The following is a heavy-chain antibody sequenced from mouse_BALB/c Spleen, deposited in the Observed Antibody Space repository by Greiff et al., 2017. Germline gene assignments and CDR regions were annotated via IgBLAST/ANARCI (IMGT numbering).Heavy chain of an antibody. J-gene: IGHJ3*01. CDR2: IDPENGDT. CDR3: NAFTDFAY. CDR1: GFNIKDYY. V-gene: IGHV14-4*02. Sequence: VQLQQSGAELVRSGASVKLSCTASGFNIKDYYMHWVKQRPEQGLEWIGWIDPENGDTEYAPKFQGKATMTADTSSNTAYLQLSSLTSEDTAVYDCNAFTDFAYWGQGTLVTVSA.